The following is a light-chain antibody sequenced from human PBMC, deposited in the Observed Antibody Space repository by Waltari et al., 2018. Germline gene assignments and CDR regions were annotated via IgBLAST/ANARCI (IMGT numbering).Light chain of an antibody. Sequence: QLVLTQSPSASASLGASVKLTCTLSSGHSTNVVAWLQQQPGKGPRFLMNGNGDGSHTKGDESPDRFSGHSAGGERYLTISSLQSEDETDYYCQTGGHGTWVFGGGTKLTVL. J-gene: IGLJ3*02. V-gene: IGLV4-69*01. CDR1: SGHSTNV. CDR2: GNGDGSH. CDR3: QTGGHGTWV.